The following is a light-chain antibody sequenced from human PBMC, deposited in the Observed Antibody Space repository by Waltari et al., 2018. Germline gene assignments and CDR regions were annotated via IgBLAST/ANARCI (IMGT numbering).Light chain of an antibody. Sequence: EIVLTQSPGTLSLSPGEGATLSCRASQSVGTNYLAWFQQKPGQAPRLLIYDASTRATGIPERFSGSGSGTDFTLTISRLEPEDLAVYYCQYSGTSRRWAFGQGTKVEIK. CDR3: QYSGTSRRWA. J-gene: IGKJ1*01. CDR1: QSVGTNY. CDR2: DAS. V-gene: IGKV3-20*01.